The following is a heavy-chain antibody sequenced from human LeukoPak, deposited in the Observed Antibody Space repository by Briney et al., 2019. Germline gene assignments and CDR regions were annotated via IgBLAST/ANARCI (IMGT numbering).Heavy chain of an antibody. D-gene: IGHD5/OR15-5a*01. V-gene: IGHV3-74*01. Sequence: GGSLRLSCAASGFTFSSYWMHWVRQAPGKGLVWVSRISLDGSSALQADSVKGRFTISRDNAKNTLYLQMNSLRGDDTAVYYCARVSVFPRCHFDYWGQGTLGTVSS. CDR1: GFTFSSYW. CDR3: ARVSVFPRCHFDY. J-gene: IGHJ4*02. CDR2: ISLDGSSA.